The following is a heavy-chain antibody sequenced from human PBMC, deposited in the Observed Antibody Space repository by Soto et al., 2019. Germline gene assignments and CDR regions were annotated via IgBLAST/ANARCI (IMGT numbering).Heavy chain of an antibody. V-gene: IGHV3-23*01. J-gene: IGHJ4*02. Sequence: EVQLLESGGGLVQPGGSLRLSCAASGFTFSSYAMSWVRQAPGKGLEWVSAISGSGGSTYYADSVKGRFTISRDNSKNTLYLQMNSLRAEDTAVYYCARGGGYYDSSGPEYWGQGTLVTVSS. D-gene: IGHD3-22*01. CDR3: ARGGGYYDSSGPEY. CDR1: GFTFSSYA. CDR2: ISGSGGST.